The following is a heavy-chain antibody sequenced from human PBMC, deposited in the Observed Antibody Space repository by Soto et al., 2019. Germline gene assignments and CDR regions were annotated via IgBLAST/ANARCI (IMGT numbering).Heavy chain of an antibody. CDR3: ERARLYYYDSSGYTPGYGMDV. J-gene: IGHJ6*02. CDR2: INPSGGST. V-gene: IGHV1-46*01. Sequence: ASVKVSCKASGYTFTSYYMHWVRQAPGQGLEWMGIINPSGGSTSYAQKFQGRVTMTRDTSTSTVYMELSSLRSEDTAVYYCERARLYYYDSSGYTPGYGMDVWGQGTPVTVSS. D-gene: IGHD3-22*01. CDR1: GYTFTSYY.